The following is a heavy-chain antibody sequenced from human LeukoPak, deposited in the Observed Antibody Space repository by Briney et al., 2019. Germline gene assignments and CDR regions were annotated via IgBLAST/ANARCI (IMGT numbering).Heavy chain of an antibody. CDR1: GFTFSSYS. D-gene: IGHD6-19*01. CDR3: AISSGWYEDDY. Sequence: GGSLRLSXAASGFTFSSYSMNWVRQTPGKGLEWVSSISSSSSYIYYADSVKGRFTISRDNAKNSLYLQMNSLRAEDTAVYYCAISSGWYEDDYWGQGTLVTVSS. CDR2: ISSSSSYI. J-gene: IGHJ4*02. V-gene: IGHV3-21*01.